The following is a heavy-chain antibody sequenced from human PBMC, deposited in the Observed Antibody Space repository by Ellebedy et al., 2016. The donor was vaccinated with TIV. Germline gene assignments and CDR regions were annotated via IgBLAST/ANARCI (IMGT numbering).Heavy chain of an antibody. Sequence: ASVKVSCRASGYTFTSYAMHWVRQAPGQRLEWMGWINAGNGNTKYSQKFQGRVTITRDTSASTAYMELSSLRSEDTAVYYCARREWLGYYDYWGQGTLVTVSS. CDR2: INAGNGNT. D-gene: IGHD6-19*01. CDR3: ARREWLGYYDY. J-gene: IGHJ4*02. V-gene: IGHV1-3*01. CDR1: GYTFTSYA.